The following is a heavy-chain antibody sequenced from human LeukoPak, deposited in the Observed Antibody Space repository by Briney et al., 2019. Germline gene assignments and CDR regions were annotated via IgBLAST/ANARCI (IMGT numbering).Heavy chain of an antibody. CDR2: INYGGDT. J-gene: IGHJ6*03. D-gene: IGHD1-1*01. Sequence: SETLSLTCGVDGGSFSGYDWSWVRQHPGKGLEWLGEINYGGDTNYNPSLKSRVTISVDTSKNQFSLKVRSVTAADTAVYFCARGLGWKVTPMGLFYMDVWGEGATVTVSS. CDR1: GGSFSGYD. V-gene: IGHV4-34*01. CDR3: ARGLGWKVTPMGLFYMDV.